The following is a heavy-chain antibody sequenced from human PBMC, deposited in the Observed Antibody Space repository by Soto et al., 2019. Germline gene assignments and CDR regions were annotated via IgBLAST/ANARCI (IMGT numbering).Heavy chain of an antibody. J-gene: IGHJ3*02. D-gene: IGHD3-22*01. V-gene: IGHV4-30-2*01. Sequence: PSETLSLTCAVSGGSISSGGYSWSWIRQPPGKGLEWIGYIYHSGSTHYNPSLKSRVTISVDRSKNQFSLKLSSVTAADTAVYYCASTYYYDSSGYFHAFDIWGQGTMVTVSS. CDR2: IYHSGST. CDR3: ASTYYYDSSGYFHAFDI. CDR1: GGSISSGGYS.